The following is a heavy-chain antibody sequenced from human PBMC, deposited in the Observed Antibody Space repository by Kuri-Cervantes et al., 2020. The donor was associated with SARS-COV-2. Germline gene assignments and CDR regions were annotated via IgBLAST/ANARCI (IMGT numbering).Heavy chain of an antibody. D-gene: IGHD3-3*01. CDR1: GYTFTSYA. Sequence: ASVKVSCKASGYTFTSYAMHWVRQAPGQRLEWMGWSNAGNGNTKYSQEFQGRVTITRDTSASTAYMELSSLRSEDMAVYYCARGWSGYSLDPPHFDYWGQGTLVTVSS. CDR3: ARGWSGYSLDPPHFDY. V-gene: IGHV1-3*02. J-gene: IGHJ4*02. CDR2: SNAGNGNT.